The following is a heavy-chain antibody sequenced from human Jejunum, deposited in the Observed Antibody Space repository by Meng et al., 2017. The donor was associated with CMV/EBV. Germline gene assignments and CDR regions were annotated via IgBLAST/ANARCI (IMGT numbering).Heavy chain of an antibody. Sequence: SPLNNYWLTWVRQAPGKGPEWVANIKEDGSEKNYLDSVKGRFTISRDNAKSSLYLQMNSLRVEDTAVYHCARSHDSYHSGRTGIFWGQGTLVTVSS. CDR1: SPLNNYW. J-gene: IGHJ4*02. D-gene: IGHD3-10*01. CDR3: ARSHDSYHSGRTGIF. CDR2: IKEDGSEK. V-gene: IGHV3-7*01.